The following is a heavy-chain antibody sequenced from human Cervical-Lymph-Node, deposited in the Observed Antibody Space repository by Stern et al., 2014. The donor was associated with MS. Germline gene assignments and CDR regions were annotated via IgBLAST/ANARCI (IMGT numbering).Heavy chain of an antibody. CDR3: SSDVGNYYYDKDV. CDR1: GFTVSTNH. V-gene: IGHV3-53*01. Sequence: EVQLVESGGGLIQPGGSLRLSCAASGFTVSTNHVTWVRQAPGQGLECVSVIYSGGGTYYADSVKGRFTISRDNSKNTVYLQMNSLRVEDTAVYYCSSDVGNYYYDKDVWGQGTTVTVSS. J-gene: IGHJ6*02. CDR2: IYSGGGT.